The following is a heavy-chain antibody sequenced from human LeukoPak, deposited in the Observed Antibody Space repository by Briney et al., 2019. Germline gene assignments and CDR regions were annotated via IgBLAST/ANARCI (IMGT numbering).Heavy chain of an antibody. CDR3: VRGRYSSGWFKDKNWFDP. CDR2: IYHSGTT. Sequence: SETLSLTCAVSGVAISRGGYAWNWIRQPSGKGLEWIAYIYHSGTTYYNPSLKSRATISVDTSKNQFSLKLSSVTAAGTAVYYCVRGRYSSGWFKDKNWFDPWGQGIPVTVSS. D-gene: IGHD6-19*01. J-gene: IGHJ5*02. V-gene: IGHV4-30-4*07. CDR1: GVAISRGGYA.